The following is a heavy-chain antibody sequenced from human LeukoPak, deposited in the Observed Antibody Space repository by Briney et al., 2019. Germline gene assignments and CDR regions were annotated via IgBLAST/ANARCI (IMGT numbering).Heavy chain of an antibody. Sequence: PSETLSLTCAVSGYSLSSDSYWGWIRKPPGKRLEWIGSIFHSGTTYYNPSLKSRVTISVDTSKNQFSLKLTSVTAADTAVYYCAKVGNGNYYYYMDVWGKGTTVTVSS. CDR1: GYSLSSDSY. J-gene: IGHJ6*03. D-gene: IGHD1-1*01. CDR2: IFHSGTT. CDR3: AKVGNGNYYYYMDV. V-gene: IGHV4-38-2*01.